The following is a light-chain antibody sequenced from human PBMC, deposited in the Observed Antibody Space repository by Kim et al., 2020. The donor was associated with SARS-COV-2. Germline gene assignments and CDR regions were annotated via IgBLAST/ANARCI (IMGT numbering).Light chain of an antibody. J-gene: IGKJ1*01. CDR2: DAS. Sequence: APLFWPPGKRATLPGRASQSVSSHFAWYQQNPGQAPRLLIYDASNRATGIPARFSGSGSGTDLTLTISSLEPEDFAVYYCQHNKTFGQGTKVDIK. V-gene: IGKV3-11*01. CDR3: QHNKT. CDR1: QSVSSH.